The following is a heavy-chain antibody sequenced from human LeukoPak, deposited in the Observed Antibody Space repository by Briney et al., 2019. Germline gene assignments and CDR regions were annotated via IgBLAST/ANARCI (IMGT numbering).Heavy chain of an antibody. V-gene: IGHV3-23*01. J-gene: IGHJ4*02. CDR3: ARRMGNSSSWFYFEH. CDR2: ISGSGDST. D-gene: IGHD6-13*01. Sequence: GGSLRLSCAASGFTFSSYAMSWVRQAPGKGLEWVSAISGSGDSTYYADSVKGRFTISRDNSKNTLYLQMDSLRAEDTAIYYCARRMGNSSSWFYFEHWGQGTLVTVSS. CDR1: GFTFSSYA.